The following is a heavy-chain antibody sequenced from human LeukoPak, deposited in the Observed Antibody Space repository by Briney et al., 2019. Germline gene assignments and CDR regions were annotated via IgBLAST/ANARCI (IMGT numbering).Heavy chain of an antibody. D-gene: IGHD1-26*01. CDR2: ISWNSGSI. CDR1: GFTFDDYA. J-gene: IGHJ4*02. Sequence: GGSLRLSCAASGFTFDDYAMHWVRQAPGKGLEWVSSISWNSGSIGYADSVKGRFTISRDNAKNSLYLQMNSLRAEDTALYYCAKDRLELLDFDYWGQGTLVTVSS. CDR3: AKDRLELLDFDY. V-gene: IGHV3-9*01.